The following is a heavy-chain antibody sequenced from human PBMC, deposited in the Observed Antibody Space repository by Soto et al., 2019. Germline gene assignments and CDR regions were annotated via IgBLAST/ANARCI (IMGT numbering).Heavy chain of an antibody. D-gene: IGHD1-26*01. Sequence: QVQLVQSGAEVKKPGSSVKVSCKASGGTFSSYAISWVRQAPGQGPEWMGGIIPIFGTANYAQKFQGRVTITADESTSTAYMELSSLRSEDTAVYYCARRRGSQGEWYFDLWGRGTLVTVSS. V-gene: IGHV1-69*01. J-gene: IGHJ2*01. CDR3: ARRRGSQGEWYFDL. CDR1: GGTFSSYA. CDR2: IIPIFGTA.